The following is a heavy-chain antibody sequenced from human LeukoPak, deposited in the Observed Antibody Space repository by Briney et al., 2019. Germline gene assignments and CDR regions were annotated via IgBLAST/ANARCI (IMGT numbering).Heavy chain of an antibody. V-gene: IGHV3-23*01. D-gene: IGHD4-17*01. CDR2: ISGNGGST. CDR1: GFTLRIYA. CDR3: AKGGDYRDYLGGDF. J-gene: IGHJ4*02. Sequence: PGGSLRLSCAASGFTLRIYAMSWVRQAPGKGLEWVSVISGNGGSTYYADSVKDRFTISRDTSKNTLHLQMNSLRAEDTAVYYCAKGGDYRDYLGGDFWGQGTLVTVSS.